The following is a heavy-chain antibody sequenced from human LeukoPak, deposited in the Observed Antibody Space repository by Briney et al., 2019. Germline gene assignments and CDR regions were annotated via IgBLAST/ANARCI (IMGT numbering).Heavy chain of an antibody. CDR2: ISYDGGNK. CDR3: ARESYDHRFYYYYGMDV. V-gene: IGHV3-30-3*01. CDR1: GFTFSSYA. J-gene: IGHJ6*02. D-gene: IGHD5-12*01. Sequence: GGSLRLSCAASGFTFSSYAMHWVRQAPGKGLEWVAVISYDGGNKYYADSVKGRFTISRDNSKNTLYLQMNSLRAEDTAVYYCARESYDHRFYYYYGMDVWGQGTTVTVSS.